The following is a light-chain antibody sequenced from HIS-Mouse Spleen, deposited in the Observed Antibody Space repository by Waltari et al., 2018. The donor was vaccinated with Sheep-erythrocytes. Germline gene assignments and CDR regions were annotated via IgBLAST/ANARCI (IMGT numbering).Light chain of an antibody. V-gene: IGLV3-10*01. CDR1: ASPTKY. Sequence: SSALTPPPSVSVSPGHTARTTCSGDASPTKYAHWYQQKSGQAPVLVIYEDSKRPSGIPERFSGSSSGTMATWTISGAQVEDEADYYCYATDSSGNHRVFGTGTKVTVL. J-gene: IGLJ1*01. CDR3: YATDSSGNHRV. CDR2: EDS.